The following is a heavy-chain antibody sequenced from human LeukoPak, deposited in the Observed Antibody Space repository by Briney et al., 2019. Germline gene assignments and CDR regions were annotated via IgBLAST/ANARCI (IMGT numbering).Heavy chain of an antibody. CDR1: GGSFSGYY. CDR2: INHSGST. Sequence: PSETLSLTCAVYGGSFSGYYWSWLRQPPGKGLEWIGEINHSGSTNYNPSLKSRVTISVDTSKDQFSLKLSSVTAADTAVYYCARGSRGSGGSCYRNWGQGTLVTVSS. V-gene: IGHV4-34*01. CDR3: ARGSRGSGGSCYRN. D-gene: IGHD2-15*01. J-gene: IGHJ4*02.